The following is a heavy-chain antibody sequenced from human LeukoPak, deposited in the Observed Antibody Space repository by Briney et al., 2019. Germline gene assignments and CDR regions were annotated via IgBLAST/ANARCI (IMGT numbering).Heavy chain of an antibody. J-gene: IGHJ6*02. V-gene: IGHV3-30-3*01. Sequence: PGGSLRLSCAASGFTFSNYAMLWVRQAPGKGLEGVAVISYDGSNKYYADSVKGRFTISRDNSKNTLYLQMNSLRAEDTAGYYCARDLWDYYDSSGYYYYYGMDVWGQGTTVTVSS. CDR1: GFTFSNYA. CDR2: ISYDGSNK. CDR3: ARDLWDYYDSSGYYYYYGMDV. D-gene: IGHD3-22*01.